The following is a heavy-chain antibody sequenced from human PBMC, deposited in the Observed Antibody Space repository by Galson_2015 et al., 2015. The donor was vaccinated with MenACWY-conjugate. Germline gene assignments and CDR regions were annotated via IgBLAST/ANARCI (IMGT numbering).Heavy chain of an antibody. D-gene: IGHD2-15*01. CDR2: VSTRSTAI. CDR3: ARGYCDGGNCYGLPHQAMGV. V-gene: IGHV3-48*04. CDR1: GFTFSIYS. Sequence: SLRLSCAASGFTFSIYSMNWVRQAPGKGLEWVSYVSTRSTAIYYADSVKGRFTISRDNAKNSLYLQMNSLRAEDTAVYYCARGYCDGGNCYGLPHQAMGVWGQGTTVTVSS. J-gene: IGHJ6*02.